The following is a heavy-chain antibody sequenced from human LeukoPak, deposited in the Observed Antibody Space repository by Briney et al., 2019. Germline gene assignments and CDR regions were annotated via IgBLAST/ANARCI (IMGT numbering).Heavy chain of an antibody. CDR1: GFTFSSYV. Sequence: GGSLRLSCAASGFTFSSYVMSWVRQAPGKGLEWISGIHWNGDTTNYAASVEGRFTISRDNAKNSLYLQMNSLRAEDTALYYCARGLRYYYYYYMDVWGKGTTVTVSS. V-gene: IGHV3-20*04. D-gene: IGHD3-9*01. CDR2: IHWNGDTT. CDR3: ARGLRYYYYYYMDV. J-gene: IGHJ6*03.